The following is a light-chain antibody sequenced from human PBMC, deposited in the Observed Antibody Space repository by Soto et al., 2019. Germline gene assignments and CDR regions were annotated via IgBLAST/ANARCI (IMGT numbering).Light chain of an antibody. CDR1: SFNIGTNS. CDR2: GNT. V-gene: IGLV1-44*01. Sequence: QSVLTQPPSASATPGQSVTISCSGSSFNIGTNSVNWYQHFPGAAPQLLIFGNTQRPSGVPDRFSGSKTGTSASLAISGLLSGDEADYYCAAWDVSLNCLVFGGGTKVTVL. CDR3: AAWDVSLNCLV. J-gene: IGLJ2*01.